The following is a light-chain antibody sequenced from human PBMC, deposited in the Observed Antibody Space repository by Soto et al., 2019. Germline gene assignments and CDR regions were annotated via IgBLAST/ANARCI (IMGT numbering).Light chain of an antibody. CDR2: ATS. CDR3: YQYYSSPHT. CDR1: QTISRDD. Sequence: EIVLTLSPGTLSLSPGETATLSCRTSQTISRDDLAWYQQRPGQAPRLLVSATSRRATGIPDRFNGYGSGTDFTLTISSLEPEDFGVYYCYQYYSSPHTFGPGTRVDIK. V-gene: IGKV3-20*01. J-gene: IGKJ3*01.